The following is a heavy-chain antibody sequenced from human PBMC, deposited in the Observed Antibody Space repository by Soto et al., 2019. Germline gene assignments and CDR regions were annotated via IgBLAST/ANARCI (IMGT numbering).Heavy chain of an antibody. CDR2: IVVGSGNT. CDR1: GLTFRDSA. D-gene: IGHD3-16*01. Sequence: SVKVSCKASGLTFRDSAVQWVRQRRGHRLEWIGWIVVGSGNTNYAQDFQGRVTISRDMTTDTVYMELSSLRSEDSAVFFCAADVLSYDYCGYFFDGFDSWGQGTTVTVSS. V-gene: IGHV1-58*01. J-gene: IGHJ3*01. CDR3: AADVLSYDYCGYFFDGFDS.